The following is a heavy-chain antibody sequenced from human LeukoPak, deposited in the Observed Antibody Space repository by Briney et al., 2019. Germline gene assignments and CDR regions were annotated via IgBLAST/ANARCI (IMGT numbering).Heavy chain of an antibody. V-gene: IGHV1-46*01. D-gene: IGHD1-26*01. CDR3: AGSSHQRNWFDP. CDR2: VHSSGGVI. CDR1: GYTFTSDY. Sequence: GASVTVSCKASGYTFTSDYMNWVRQAPGQGLEWMGIVHSSGGVIRYAQEFQGRVTVTRDTSTSTVYMELSSLRSEDTAVYYCAGSSHQRNWFDPWGQGTLVIVSS. J-gene: IGHJ5*02.